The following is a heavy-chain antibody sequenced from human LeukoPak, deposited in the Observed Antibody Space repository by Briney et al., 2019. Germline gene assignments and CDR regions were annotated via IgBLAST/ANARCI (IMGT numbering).Heavy chain of an antibody. J-gene: IGHJ4*02. CDR3: AREVDNYEGYYFDY. CDR1: GFTFSSYW. Sequence: GGSLRLSCAASGFTFSSYWMSWVRQAPGKGLEWVSYISSSSSTIYYADSVKGRFTISRDNAKNSLYLQMNSLRAEDTAVYYCAREVDNYEGYYFDYWGQGTLVTVSS. D-gene: IGHD4-11*01. V-gene: IGHV3-48*01. CDR2: ISSSSSTI.